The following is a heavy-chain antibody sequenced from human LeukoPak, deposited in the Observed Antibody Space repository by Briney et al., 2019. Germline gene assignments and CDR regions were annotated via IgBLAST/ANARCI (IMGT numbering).Heavy chain of an antibody. Sequence: ASVKVSCKASGYTFTSYDINWVRQATGQGLEWMGWMNPNSGNTGYAQKFQGRVTITRNTSISTAYMELSSLRSEDTAVYYCATGLIVIVKEALWNDFWGQGTLVTVSS. CDR3: ATGLIVIVKEALWNDF. V-gene: IGHV1-8*03. CDR2: MNPNSGNT. CDR1: GYTFTSYD. D-gene: IGHD2/OR15-2a*01. J-gene: IGHJ4*02.